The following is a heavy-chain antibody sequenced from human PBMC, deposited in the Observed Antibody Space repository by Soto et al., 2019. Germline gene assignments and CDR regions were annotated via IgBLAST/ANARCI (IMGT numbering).Heavy chain of an antibody. CDR3: ATAMVTSSTFDY. D-gene: IGHD5-18*01. Sequence: VQLVESGGGLVQPGRSLRLSCAASGFTFDDYAMHWVRQAPGKGLEWVSGISWNSGSIGYADSVKGRFTISRDNAKNSLYLQMNSLRAEDTALYYCATAMVTSSTFDYWGQGTLVTVSS. CDR1: GFTFDDYA. J-gene: IGHJ4*02. CDR2: ISWNSGSI. V-gene: IGHV3-9*01.